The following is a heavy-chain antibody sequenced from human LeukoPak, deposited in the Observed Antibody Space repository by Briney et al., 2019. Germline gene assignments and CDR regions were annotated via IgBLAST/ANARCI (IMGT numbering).Heavy chain of an antibody. CDR2: IYYSGST. J-gene: IGHJ3*02. D-gene: IGHD3-9*01. CDR1: GGSISGYY. V-gene: IGHV4-59*01. CDR3: ARGLYYDILTGYRNNDAFDI. Sequence: PSETLSLTCTVSGGSISGYYWNWIRQPPGKGLEWIGYIYYSGSTNYNPSLKSRVTISVDTSENQFSLKLSAVTAADTAVYYCARGLYYDILTGYRNNDAFDIWGQGTMVTVSS.